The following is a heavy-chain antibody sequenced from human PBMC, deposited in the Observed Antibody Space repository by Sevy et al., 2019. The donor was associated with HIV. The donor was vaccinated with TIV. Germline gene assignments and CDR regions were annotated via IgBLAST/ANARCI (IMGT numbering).Heavy chain of an antibody. D-gene: IGHD6-19*01. Sequence: ASVKVSCKASGGTFSSYGISWVRQAPGQGLEWMGGIIPILGTVNYAQKFQGRVTITADESTKTAYMELSSRRSEDTAVYYCGGGGCNGWYYFDYWGQETLVTVSS. CDR3: GGGGCNGWYYFDY. CDR1: GGTFSSYG. J-gene: IGHJ4*02. CDR2: IIPILGTV. V-gene: IGHV1-69*13.